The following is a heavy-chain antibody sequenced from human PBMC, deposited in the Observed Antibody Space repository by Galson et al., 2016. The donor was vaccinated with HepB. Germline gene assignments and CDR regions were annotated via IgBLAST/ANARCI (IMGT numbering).Heavy chain of an antibody. J-gene: IGHJ4*02. V-gene: IGHV3-30*18. CDR2: LSYDGSKS. Sequence: SLRLSCAASGFSFSSCAIHWVRQAPGKGLEWVAILSYDGSKSYYADSVKGRFTISRDNSKNTLYLQMNSLRAEDTAVYYCAKGAIFGVVTMMDYWGQGTLVSVS. CDR1: GFSFSSCA. D-gene: IGHD3-3*01. CDR3: AKGAIFGVVTMMDY.